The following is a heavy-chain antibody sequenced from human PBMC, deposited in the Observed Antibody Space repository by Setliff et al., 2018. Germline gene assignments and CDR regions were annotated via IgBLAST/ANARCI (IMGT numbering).Heavy chain of an antibody. CDR1: GFTFSYFS. V-gene: IGHV3-23*01. J-gene: IGHJ4*02. CDR3: AKDYRRDGYWDIDY. D-gene: IGHD3-16*02. Sequence: GGSLRLSCAGSGFTFSYFSMSWVRQVPGKGLEWVSSIFYSGASPSYADSVKGRFTISRDNSRNTLYLQMNNLKVEDTAIYYCAKDYRRDGYWDIDYWGQGTLVTVSS. CDR2: IFYSGASP.